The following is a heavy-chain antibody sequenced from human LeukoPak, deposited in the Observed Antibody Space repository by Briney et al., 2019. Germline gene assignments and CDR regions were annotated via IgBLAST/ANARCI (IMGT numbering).Heavy chain of an antibody. J-gene: IGHJ4*02. Sequence: PSETLSLTCTVSGGSISSSRYYWGWIRQPPGKGLEWIGSIYYSGSTYYNPSLKSRVTISVDTSKNQFSLKLSSVTAADTAVYYCATRDDYYDSSGFDYWGQGTLVTVSS. CDR1: GGSISSSRYY. CDR2: IYYSGST. V-gene: IGHV4-39*01. CDR3: ATRDDYYDSSGFDY. D-gene: IGHD3-22*01.